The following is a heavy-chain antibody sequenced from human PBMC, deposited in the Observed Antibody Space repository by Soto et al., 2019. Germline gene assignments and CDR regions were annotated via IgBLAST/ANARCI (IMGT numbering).Heavy chain of an antibody. CDR3: ASPTTTVTMIPGYYYGMDF. V-gene: IGHV1-69*13. CDR1: GGTFSSYA. D-gene: IGHD4-4*01. Sequence: ASVKVSCKASGGTFSSYAISWVRQAPGQGLEWMGGIIPIFGTANYAQKFQGRVTITADESTSTAYMGLSSLRSEDTAVYYCASPTTTVTMIPGYYYGMDFWGQGTTVTVS. CDR2: IIPIFGTA. J-gene: IGHJ6*02.